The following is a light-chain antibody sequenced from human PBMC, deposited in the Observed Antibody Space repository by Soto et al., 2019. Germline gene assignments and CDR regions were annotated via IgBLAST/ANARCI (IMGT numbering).Light chain of an antibody. CDR2: DDS. V-gene: IGLV3-21*02. Sequence: SYELTQPPSVSVAPGQTATVTCGGHNVGSKSEHWYQQKPGQAPVLVVYDDSDRPSGIPERFSGSNSGNTATLTITRVEAGNKADYNGRVWVTVSDKGFFGPGTSSPS. CDR3: RVWVTVSDKGF. J-gene: IGLJ1*01. CDR1: NVGSKS.